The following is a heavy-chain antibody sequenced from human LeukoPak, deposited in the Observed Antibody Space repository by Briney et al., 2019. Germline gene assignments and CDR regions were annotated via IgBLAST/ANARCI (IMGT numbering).Heavy chain of an antibody. D-gene: IGHD3-22*01. Sequence: GGSLRLSCAASGFTVSSNYMSWVRQAPGKGLEWVSVIYSGGSTYYADSVKGRFTISRDNSKNTLFLQMNSLRAEDTAVYYCARGYYYDSSEYYFDYWGQGTLVTVSS. V-gene: IGHV3-53*01. J-gene: IGHJ4*02. CDR3: ARGYYYDSSEYYFDY. CDR2: IYSGGST. CDR1: GFTVSSNY.